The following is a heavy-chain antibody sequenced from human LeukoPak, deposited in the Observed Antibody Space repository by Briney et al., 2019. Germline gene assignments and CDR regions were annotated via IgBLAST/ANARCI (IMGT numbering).Heavy chain of an antibody. CDR2: IYTSGST. CDR3: ARGVRGQWLGSSVYYFDN. V-gene: IGHV4-4*07. Sequence: PSETLSLTCTVSGGSISSYYWSWIRQPAGKGLEWIGRIYTSGSTNYNPSLKSRVTISVDTSKNQFSLKLSSVTAADTAVYYCARGVRGQWLGSSVYYFDNWGQGTLVTVSS. D-gene: IGHD6-19*01. J-gene: IGHJ4*02. CDR1: GGSISSYY.